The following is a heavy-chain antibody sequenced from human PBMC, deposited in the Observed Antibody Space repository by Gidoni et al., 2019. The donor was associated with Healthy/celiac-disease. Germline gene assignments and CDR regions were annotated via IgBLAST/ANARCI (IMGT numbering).Heavy chain of an antibody. CDR3: ASLYSGSRLVDY. CDR2: TRNKANSYTT. D-gene: IGHD1-26*01. CDR1: GFTFSDHY. V-gene: IGHV3-72*01. Sequence: EVQLVESGGGLVQPGGSLRLSCAASGFTFSDHYMDWVRQAPGKGLEWVGRTRNKANSYTTEYAASVKGRFTISRDDSKNSLYLQMNSLKTEDTAVYYCASLYSGSRLVDYWGQGTLVTVSS. J-gene: IGHJ4*02.